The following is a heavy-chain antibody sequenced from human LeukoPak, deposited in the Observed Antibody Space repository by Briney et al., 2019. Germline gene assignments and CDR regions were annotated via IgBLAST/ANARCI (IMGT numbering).Heavy chain of an antibody. J-gene: IGHJ4*02. CDR2: IYYSGST. D-gene: IGHD3-16*01. CDR1: GGSINSYY. CDR3: ARDSTRLGYFDY. V-gene: IGHV4-59*01. Sequence: SETLSLTCTVSGGSINSYYWSWIRQPPGKGLEWIGYIYYSGSTNYNPSLKSRVTISGDTSKNQFSLKLSSVTAADTAVYYCARDSTRLGYFDYWGQGTLVTVSS.